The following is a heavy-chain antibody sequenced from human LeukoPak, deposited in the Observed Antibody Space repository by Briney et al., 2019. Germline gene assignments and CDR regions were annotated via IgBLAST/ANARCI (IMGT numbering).Heavy chain of an antibody. Sequence: GGSLRLTCAASGFTLSSYTTNWVCLAQAKGLDLVSFISNCGFYIYYADSVKGRFVVSRYNANKSLYLQMNRLRDDDTAVYYWVTDGASDIWGQGTMVTASS. CDR1: GFTLSSYT. V-gene: IGHV3-21*01. CDR3: VTDGASDI. CDR2: ISNCGFYI. J-gene: IGHJ3*02.